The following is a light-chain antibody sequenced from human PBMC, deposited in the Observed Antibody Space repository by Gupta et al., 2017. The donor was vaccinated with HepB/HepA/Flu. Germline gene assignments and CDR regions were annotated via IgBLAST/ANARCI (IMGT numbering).Light chain of an antibody. CDR2: DVS. Sequence: QSALTQPASVSGSPGQSITISCTGTSSDVGGYNYVSWYKQHPGKAPKLMIYDVSNRPSGVSNRCSGSKSGNTASMTISGLQAEDEADYYCSSYTSSSTTVVFGGGTKLTVL. CDR1: SSDVGGYNY. CDR3: SSYTSSSTTVV. V-gene: IGLV2-14*03. J-gene: IGLJ2*01.